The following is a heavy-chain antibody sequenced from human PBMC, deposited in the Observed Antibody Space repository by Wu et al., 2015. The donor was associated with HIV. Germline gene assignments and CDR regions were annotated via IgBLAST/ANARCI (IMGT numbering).Heavy chain of an antibody. CDR2: ISAQNGNT. Sequence: VQLVQSGGEVKKPGASVKVACKSSGYIFTDYGIHWVRQAPGEGLEWMGWISAQNGNTKYAEKFQGRVTMTTETSSNTAYVELRSLRADDTAVYFCARGHYYDTSSSPGYWGPGTRVTVSS. CDR1: GYIFTDYG. V-gene: IGHV1-18*01. CDR3: ARGHYYDTSSSPGY. J-gene: IGHJ4*02. D-gene: IGHD3-22*01.